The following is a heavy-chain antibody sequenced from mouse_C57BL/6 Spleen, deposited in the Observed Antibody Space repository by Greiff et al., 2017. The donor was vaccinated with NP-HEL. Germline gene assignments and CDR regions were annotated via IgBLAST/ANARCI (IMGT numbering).Heavy chain of an antibody. V-gene: IGHV1-63*01. Sequence: LQEPGAELVRPGPSVKMSCKASGYTFTNYWIGWAKQRPGHGLEWIGDIYPGGGETNYNEKFKGKATLTADKSSSTAYMQFSSLTSEDSAVYYCARERSYLDDWGQGATLTVSS. CDR3: ARERSYLDD. CDR2: IYPGGGET. CDR1: GYTFTNYW. J-gene: IGHJ2*01.